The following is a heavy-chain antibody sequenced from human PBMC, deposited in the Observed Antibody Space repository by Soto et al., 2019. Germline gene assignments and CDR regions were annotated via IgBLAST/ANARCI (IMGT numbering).Heavy chain of an antibody. J-gene: IGHJ3*02. CDR2: IWYDGSNK. D-gene: IGHD6-19*01. Sequence: GGSLRLSCAASGFTFSSYGMHWVRQAPGKGLEWVAVIWYDGSNKYYADSVKGRFTISRDNSKNTLYLQMNSLRAEDTAVYYCARDHSQWLALFDAFDIWGQGTMVTVSS. V-gene: IGHV3-33*01. CDR3: ARDHSQWLALFDAFDI. CDR1: GFTFSSYG.